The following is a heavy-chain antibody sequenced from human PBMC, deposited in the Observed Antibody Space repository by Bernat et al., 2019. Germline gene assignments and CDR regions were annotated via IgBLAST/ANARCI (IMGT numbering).Heavy chain of an antibody. V-gene: IGHV1-69-2*01. CDR2: VDPEDGET. J-gene: IGHJ4*02. CDR3: ATGLVPHSYYYGSGSFHY. CDR1: GYTFTDYY. Sequence: EVQLVQSGAEVKKPGATVKISCKVSGYTFTDYYMHWVQQAPGKGLEWMGLVDPEDGETIYAEKFQGRVTITADTSTDTAYMELSSLRSEDTAVYYCATGLVPHSYYYGSGSFHYWGQGTLVTVSS. D-gene: IGHD3-10*01.